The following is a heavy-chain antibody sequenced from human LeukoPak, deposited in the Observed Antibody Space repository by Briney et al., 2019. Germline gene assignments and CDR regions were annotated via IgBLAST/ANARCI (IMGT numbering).Heavy chain of an antibody. CDR3: AKGNDFWSGYYRDY. J-gene: IGHJ4*02. CDR1: GFTFSSYA. CDR2: ISGSGGST. V-gene: IGHV3-23*01. Sequence: GGSLRLSCAASGFTFSSYAMSWVRQAPGKGLEWVSAISGSGGSTYYADSVKGRFTISRDNSKNTLYLQMNSLRAEDTAVYYYAKGNDFWSGYYRDYWGQGTLVTVSS. D-gene: IGHD3-3*01.